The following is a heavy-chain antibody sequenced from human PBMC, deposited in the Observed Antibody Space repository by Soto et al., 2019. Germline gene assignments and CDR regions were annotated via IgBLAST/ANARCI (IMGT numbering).Heavy chain of an antibody. CDR1: GFTFSNYG. CDR3: VKDAYGEEGH. CDR2: ISDSGGST. D-gene: IGHD4-17*01. V-gene: IGHV3-23*01. Sequence: EVQLLESGGGLVQPGGSLRLSCAASGFTFSNYGMSWVRQAPGKGLEWVSAISDSGGSTYYADSVKGRFTISRDNSKNTLYVQMNSLRAEDTAVYYCVKDAYGEEGHWGQGTLVTVSS. J-gene: IGHJ4*02.